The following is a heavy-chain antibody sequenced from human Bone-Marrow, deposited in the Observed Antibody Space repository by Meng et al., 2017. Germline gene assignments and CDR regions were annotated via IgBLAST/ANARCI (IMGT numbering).Heavy chain of an antibody. Sequence: GESLKISCAASGFTFSSYGMHWVRQAPGKGLEWVAVIWYDGSNKYYADSVKGRFTISRDNSKNTLYLQMNSLRAEDTAVYYCARDASYSSSWYEGFYYYGMDVWGQGTTVTV. CDR2: IWYDGSNK. V-gene: IGHV3-33*01. J-gene: IGHJ6*02. CDR1: GFTFSSYG. D-gene: IGHD6-13*01. CDR3: ARDASYSSSWYEGFYYYGMDV.